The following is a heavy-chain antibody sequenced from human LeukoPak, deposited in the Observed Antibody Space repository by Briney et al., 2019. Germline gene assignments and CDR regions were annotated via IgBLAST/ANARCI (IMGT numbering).Heavy chain of an antibody. Sequence: GESLKISCKGSGYSFTSYWIGWVRPMPGKGLEWMGIIYPGDSDTRYSPSFQGQVTISADKSISTAYLQWSSLKASDTAMYYCARPQCSGGSCYEFDPWGQGTLVTVSS. D-gene: IGHD2-15*01. V-gene: IGHV5-51*01. CDR2: IYPGDSDT. CDR1: GYSFTSYW. J-gene: IGHJ5*02. CDR3: ARPQCSGGSCYEFDP.